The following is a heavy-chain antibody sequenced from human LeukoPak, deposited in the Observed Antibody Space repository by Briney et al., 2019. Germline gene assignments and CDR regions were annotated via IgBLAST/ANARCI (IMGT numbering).Heavy chain of an antibody. CDR3: AKGGRYCVSTTCYCSH. J-gene: IGHJ4*02. Sequence: HPGGSPRLACAASGFSFSSYAMSWVRQAPGKGLEWVSVISGSGDSTDYADSVKGRFTISRDNSKNTLYVQINSLRAEDTAVYYCAKGGRYCVSTTCYCSHWGQGTLVTVSS. D-gene: IGHD2-2*01. CDR1: GFSFSSYA. V-gene: IGHV3-23*01. CDR2: ISGSGDST.